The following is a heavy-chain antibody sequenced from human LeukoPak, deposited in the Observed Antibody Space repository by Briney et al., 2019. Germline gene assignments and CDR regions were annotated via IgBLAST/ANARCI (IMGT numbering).Heavy chain of an antibody. D-gene: IGHD2-15*01. CDR2: MPYAGSNK. V-gene: IGHV3-30*04. J-gene: IGHJ4*02. Sequence: PGRSLRLSCAASGFNFNTYAVHWVRQAPGKGLEWVAVMPYAGSNKYYADSVKGRFTISRDNSKNTLFLHMNSLRPDDTAVYYCAKDGGSGSGGSSDYWGQGTLVTVSS. CDR3: AKDGGSGSGGSSDY. CDR1: GFNFNTYA.